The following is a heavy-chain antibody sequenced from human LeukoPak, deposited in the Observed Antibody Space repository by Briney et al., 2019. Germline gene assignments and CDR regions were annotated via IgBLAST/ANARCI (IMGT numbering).Heavy chain of an antibody. Sequence: GGSLRLSCAASGFTFSGYIMNWVRQAPGKGLEWVSFIGTSGNTIYYADSVKGRFTVSRDNAKNSLYLQMSSLRAEDTAVYYCARDQWLDYWGQGTLVTVSS. D-gene: IGHD6-19*01. CDR2: IGTSGNTI. J-gene: IGHJ4*02. CDR1: GFTFSGYI. V-gene: IGHV3-48*01. CDR3: ARDQWLDY.